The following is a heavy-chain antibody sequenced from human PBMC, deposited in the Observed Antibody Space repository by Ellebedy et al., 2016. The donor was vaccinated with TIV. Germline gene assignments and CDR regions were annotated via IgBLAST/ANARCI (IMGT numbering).Heavy chain of an antibody. CDR3: SRLFNDYGDY. Sequence: GESLKISCTASGFSFGDNAMSWFRQAPGQGLEWVALIRSNFFGGTTEYAASVKGRFTISRDNSKSVAYLQMNSLRTEDTAVYFCSRLFNDYGDYWGQGTLVTVSS. J-gene: IGHJ4*02. CDR2: IRSNFFGGTT. D-gene: IGHD2-8*01. V-gene: IGHV3-49*03. CDR1: GFSFGDNA.